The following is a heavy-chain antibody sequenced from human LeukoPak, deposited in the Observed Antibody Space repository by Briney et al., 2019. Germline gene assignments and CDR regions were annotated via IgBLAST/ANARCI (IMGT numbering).Heavy chain of an antibody. CDR2: INHSGST. D-gene: IGHD7-27*01. CDR1: GGSFSGYY. Sequence: SETLSLTCAVYGGSFSGYYWNWIRQPPGKGLEWIGEINHSGSTNYNPSLKSRVTISVDTSKNQFSLKLNSVTAADTAVYYCARARGGLGIAGYYLDYWGQGTLVTVSS. CDR3: ARARGGLGIAGYYLDY. J-gene: IGHJ4*02. V-gene: IGHV4-34*01.